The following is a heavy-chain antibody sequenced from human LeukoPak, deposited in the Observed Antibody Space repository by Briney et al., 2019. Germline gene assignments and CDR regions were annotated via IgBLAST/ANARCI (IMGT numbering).Heavy chain of an antibody. D-gene: IGHD2-2*01. V-gene: IGHV1-69*05. Sequence: ASVKVSCKASGGTFSSYAISWVRQAPGQGLEWMGGIIPIFGTANYAQKFQGSVTITTDESTSTAYMELSSLRSEDTAVYYCARSGSCSSTSCYVYWFFDLWGRGTLVTVSS. J-gene: IGHJ2*01. CDR2: IIPIFGTA. CDR1: GGTFSSYA. CDR3: ARSGSCSSTSCYVYWFFDL.